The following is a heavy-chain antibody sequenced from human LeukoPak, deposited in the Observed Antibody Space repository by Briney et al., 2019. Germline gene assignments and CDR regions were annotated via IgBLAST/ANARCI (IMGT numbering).Heavy chain of an antibody. Sequence: SETLSLTCTVSGGSISSYYWSWIRQPPGKGLEWIGYIYYSGSANYNPSLKSRVTISVDTSKNQFSLKLSFVTAADTAVYYCASPRGSGSTNWFDPWGQGTLVTVSS. CDR1: GGSISSYY. CDR3: ASPRGSGSTNWFDP. CDR2: IYYSGSA. J-gene: IGHJ5*02. V-gene: IGHV4-59*01. D-gene: IGHD3-10*01.